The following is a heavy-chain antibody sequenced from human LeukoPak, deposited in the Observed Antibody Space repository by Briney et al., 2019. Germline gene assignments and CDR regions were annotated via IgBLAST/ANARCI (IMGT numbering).Heavy chain of an antibody. CDR2: ISAYNGNT. V-gene: IGHV1-18*01. CDR3: ARVPLQYYDFWSGYGYYFDY. CDR1: GYTFTSYG. Sequence: ASVKVSCKASGYTFTSYGISWVRQAPGQGLEWMGWISAYNGNTNYAQKLQGRVTMTTDTSTSTAYMELRSLRSDDTAVYYCARVPLQYYDFWSGYGYYFDYWGQGTLVTVSS. D-gene: IGHD3-3*01. J-gene: IGHJ4*02.